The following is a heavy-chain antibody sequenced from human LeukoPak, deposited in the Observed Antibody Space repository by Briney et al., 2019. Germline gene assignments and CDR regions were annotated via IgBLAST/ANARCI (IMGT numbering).Heavy chain of an antibody. CDR1: GGSISSYY. J-gene: IGHJ4*02. V-gene: IGHV4-59*01. Sequence: SETLSLTCTVSGGSISSYYWSCIRQPPGKGLEWIGYIYYSGSTNYNPSLKSRVTISVDTSKNQFSLKLSSVTAADTAVYYCARVGRQWLVTDYWGQGTLVTVSS. CDR2: IYYSGST. D-gene: IGHD6-19*01. CDR3: ARVGRQWLVTDY.